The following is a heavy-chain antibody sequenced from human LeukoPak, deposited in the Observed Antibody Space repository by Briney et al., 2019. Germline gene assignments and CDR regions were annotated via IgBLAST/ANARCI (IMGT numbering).Heavy chain of an antibody. CDR2: IYYSGST. Sequence: SETLSLTCTVSGGSISSGGYYWSWIRQHPGKGLEWIGYIYYSGSTYYNPSLKSRVTISVDTSKNQFSLKLSSVTAADTAVYYCARKTARSSSHWGQGTLVTVSS. CDR3: ARKTARSSSH. CDR1: GGSISSGGYY. D-gene: IGHD6-6*01. V-gene: IGHV4-31*03. J-gene: IGHJ4*02.